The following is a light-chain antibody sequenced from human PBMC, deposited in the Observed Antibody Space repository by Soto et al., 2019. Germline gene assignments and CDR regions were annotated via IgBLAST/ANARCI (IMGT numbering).Light chain of an antibody. CDR2: GAS. J-gene: IGKJ2*01. Sequence: EIMLTQSPGTLSLSPGERATLSCRASQSVSSSYLAWYQQKPGQTPRLLIYGASSRATGIPDRFSGSGSGTDFTLPISRLEPEDFAVYYCQQYGSSPNTFGQGTKLEI. CDR1: QSVSSSY. V-gene: IGKV3-20*01. CDR3: QQYGSSPNT.